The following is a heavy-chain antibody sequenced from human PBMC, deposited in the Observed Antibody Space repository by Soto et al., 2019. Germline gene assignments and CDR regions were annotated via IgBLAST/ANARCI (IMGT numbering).Heavy chain of an antibody. D-gene: IGHD6-19*01. V-gene: IGHV3-21*01. Sequence: GESLKISCAASGFTFSSYSMNWVRQAPGKGLEWVSSISSSSSYIYYADSVKGRFTISRDNAKNSLYLQMNSLRAEDTAVYYCARDSIAVADGDAFDIWGQGTMVTVSS. J-gene: IGHJ3*02. CDR2: ISSSSSYI. CDR1: GFTFSSYS. CDR3: ARDSIAVADGDAFDI.